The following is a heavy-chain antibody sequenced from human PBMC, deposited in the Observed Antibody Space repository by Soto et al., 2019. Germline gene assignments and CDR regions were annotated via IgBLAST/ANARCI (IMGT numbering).Heavy chain of an antibody. CDR3: ARDPYILNGMDV. J-gene: IGHJ6*02. CDR1: GGSISSGGYS. V-gene: IGHV4-30-2*01. D-gene: IGHD5-18*01. CDR2: IYHSGST. Sequence: SETLSLTCAFSGGSISSGGYSWSWIRQPPGKGLEWIGYIYHSGSTYYNPSLKSRVTISVDRSKNQFSLKLSSVTAADTAVYYCARDPYILNGMDVWGQGTTVTVSS.